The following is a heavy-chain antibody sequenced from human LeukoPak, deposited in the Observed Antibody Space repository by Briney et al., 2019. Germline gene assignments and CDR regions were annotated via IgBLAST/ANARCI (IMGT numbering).Heavy chain of an antibody. CDR3: ARDRDYYDSSGYYLDY. Sequence: GASVTVSCKASGGTFSNYAIRWVRQAPGQGGAWMGRIIPILGIANYAQKFQGRVTITADKSTSTAYMELSSLRSEDTAVYYCARDRDYYDSSGYYLDYWGQGTLVTVSS. D-gene: IGHD3-22*01. J-gene: IGHJ4*02. CDR1: GGTFSNYA. V-gene: IGHV1-69*04. CDR2: IIPILGIA.